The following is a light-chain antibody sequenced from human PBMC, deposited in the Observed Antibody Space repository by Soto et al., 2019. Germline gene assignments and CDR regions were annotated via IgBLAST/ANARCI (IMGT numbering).Light chain of an antibody. J-gene: IGKJ1*01. CDR2: GAS. V-gene: IGKV3-15*01. CDR3: QQYNIWPQT. CDR1: QSVSSY. Sequence: MTQCPSTLSVSPGERATLSCRASQSVSSYLAWYQQKPGQAPRLLIYGASTRATGIPARFSGSGSGTEFTLTISSLQSEDFAVYFCQQYNIWPQTFGQGTKVDIK.